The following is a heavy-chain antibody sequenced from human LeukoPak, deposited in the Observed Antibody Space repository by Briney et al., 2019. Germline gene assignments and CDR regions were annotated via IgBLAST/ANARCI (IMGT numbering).Heavy chain of an antibody. V-gene: IGHV3-9*01. CDR3: AKDMKGYIRGGACDY. CDR2: ISWNSGSI. Sequence: PGRSLRLSCAAPGFTFDDYPMNWVRQAPGKGQEWVPGISWNSGSIGYADSVKGRFTISRDNAKNSLYLQMNSLRAEDTALYYCAKDMKGYIRGGACDYWGQGTLVTVSS. CDR1: GFTFDDYP. D-gene: IGHD1-1*01. J-gene: IGHJ4*02.